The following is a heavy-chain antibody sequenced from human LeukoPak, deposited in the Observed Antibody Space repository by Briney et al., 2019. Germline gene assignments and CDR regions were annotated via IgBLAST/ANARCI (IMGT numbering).Heavy chain of an antibody. V-gene: IGHV3-23*01. Sequence: PGGSLRLSCAASGFTFSRYAMSWARQAPGKGLEWLSASSGRGGRTYSAESVRGRFTISRDNSKNTLYLQMNSLRAEDTAVYYCAKGVVPAAISLARFDYWGQGTQVTVSS. CDR3: AKGVVPAAISLARFDY. CDR2: SSGRGGRT. J-gene: IGHJ4*02. D-gene: IGHD2-2*02. CDR1: GFTFSRYA.